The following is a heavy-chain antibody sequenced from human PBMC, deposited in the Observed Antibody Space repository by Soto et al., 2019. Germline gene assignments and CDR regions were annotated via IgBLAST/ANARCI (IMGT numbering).Heavy chain of an antibody. V-gene: IGHV1-18*04. CDR1: GYTFTGSG. Sequence: QVQLVQSGAEVKKPGASVKVSCKASGYTFTGSGISWVRQAPGQGLEWMGWISAYNGNTKYAQKLQGRVNMTTDTSTSKAFMGQRSLRSDDTAVYLFARDVLRFFDWLPSHWYFDLWGRGTLVTVSS. CDR3: ARDVLRFFDWLPSHWYFDL. D-gene: IGHD3-9*01. J-gene: IGHJ2*01. CDR2: ISAYNGNT.